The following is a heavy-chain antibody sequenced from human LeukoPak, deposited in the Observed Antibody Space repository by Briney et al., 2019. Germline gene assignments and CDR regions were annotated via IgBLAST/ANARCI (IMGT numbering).Heavy chain of an antibody. V-gene: IGHV1-2*02. CDR3: ARGEVVDQLRFDP. Sequence: ASLKVSCKPSGYTFTGYYMHWVRHAPGQGLERMGWISPNSGGTNYAQKFQGRVTMTRDTSISTAYMELSRLRSDDTAVYYCARGEVVDQLRFDPWGQGTLVTVCS. D-gene: IGHD2-15*01. CDR2: ISPNSGGT. J-gene: IGHJ5*02. CDR1: GYTFTGYY.